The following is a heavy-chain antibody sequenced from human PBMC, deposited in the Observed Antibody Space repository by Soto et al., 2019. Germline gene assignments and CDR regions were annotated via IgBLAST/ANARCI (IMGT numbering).Heavy chain of an antibody. Sequence: EVQLVESGGGLIQPGGSLRLSCAASGFTVSSNYMSWDRQAPGKWLVWVSVIYSGGSTYYADSVKGRFTISRDNSKNTLDLQMNSLRAEDTAVYYCARDRVESGYPEYFQHWGQGTLVTVSS. V-gene: IGHV3-53*01. D-gene: IGHD3-22*01. CDR3: ARDRVESGYPEYFQH. J-gene: IGHJ1*01. CDR1: GFTVSSNY. CDR2: IYSGGST.